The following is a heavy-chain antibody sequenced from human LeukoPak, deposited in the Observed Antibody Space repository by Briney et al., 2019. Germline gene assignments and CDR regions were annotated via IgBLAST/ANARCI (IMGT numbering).Heavy chain of an antibody. J-gene: IGHJ3*02. CDR1: GYTFTSYG. V-gene: IGHV1-18*01. D-gene: IGHD1-26*01. Sequence: ASVKVSCKASGYTFTSYGSSWVRQAPGRALEWMGWISAYNGNTKYAQKLQGRVTMIPDPSTSTAYMELRSLRSDDTAVYYCARVFGIVGATATFDIWGQGTMVTVSS. CDR2: ISAYNGNT. CDR3: ARVFGIVGATATFDI.